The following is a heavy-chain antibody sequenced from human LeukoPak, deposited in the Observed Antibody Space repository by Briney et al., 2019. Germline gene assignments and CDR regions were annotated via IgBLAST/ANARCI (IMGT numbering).Heavy chain of an antibody. CDR3: ARYTRGRTVDY. Sequence: SETLSLTCTVSGGSISSYYWSWIRQPPGKGLEWIGYIYYSGSTNYNPSLKSRVTISVDTSKNQFSLKLSSETAADTAVYYCARYTRGRTVDYWGQGTLVTVSS. D-gene: IGHD6-13*01. CDR2: IYYSGST. CDR1: GGSISSYY. J-gene: IGHJ4*02. V-gene: IGHV4-59*01.